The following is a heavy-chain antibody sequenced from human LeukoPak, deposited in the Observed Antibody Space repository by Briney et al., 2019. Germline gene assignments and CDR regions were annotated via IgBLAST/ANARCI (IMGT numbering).Heavy chain of an antibody. CDR2: IYYSGSN. CDR3: ASASHSSSWLPD. J-gene: IGHJ4*02. D-gene: IGHD6-13*01. CDR1: GGSISSHY. Sequence: SETLSLNCTVSGGSISSHYWGWIRQPPGKGLEWLVYIYYSGSNNYNPTRRSRVTISVDTSKIQFTLNLSSVAVADTAVYYCASASHSSSWLPDWGQGTLVTVSS. V-gene: IGHV4-59*11.